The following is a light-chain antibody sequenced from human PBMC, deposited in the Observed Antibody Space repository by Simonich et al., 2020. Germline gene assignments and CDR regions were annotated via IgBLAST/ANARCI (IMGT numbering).Light chain of an antibody. CDR3: QQYYSTPYT. CDR1: QSVLYSSNNKNY. V-gene: IGKV4-1*01. Sequence: DIVMTQSPDSLAVSLGERANINCKSSQSVLYSSNNKNYLAWYQQKPGQPPKLLIYWAYTRESGVPDRFSGSGSGTDFTRTISSLQAEDAAVYYCQQYYSTPYTFGQGTKLEIK. J-gene: IGKJ2*01. CDR2: WAY.